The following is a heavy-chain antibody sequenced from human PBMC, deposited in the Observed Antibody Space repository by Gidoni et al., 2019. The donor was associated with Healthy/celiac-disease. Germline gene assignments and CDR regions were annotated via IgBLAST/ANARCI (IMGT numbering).Heavy chain of an antibody. CDR1: ELTFDYYT. V-gene: IGHV3-43*01. Sequence: EVQLVESGGVVVQPGGCLRPSCAASELTFDYYTMHWVRQAPGNGLEWVSLSSGDGGSTYYADSVKGRFTISRDNSKIYLYLQMNSLRTEVTALYYCAKDIAQYSSGWLYYAFDIWGQGTMVTVSS. D-gene: IGHD6-19*01. CDR3: AKDIAQYSSGWLYYAFDI. CDR2: SSGDGGST. J-gene: IGHJ3*02.